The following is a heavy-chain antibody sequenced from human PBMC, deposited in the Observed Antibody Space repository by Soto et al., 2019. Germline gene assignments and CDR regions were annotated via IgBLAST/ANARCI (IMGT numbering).Heavy chain of an antibody. CDR1: GGSISSGDYY. D-gene: IGHD5-18*01. CDR2: IYYSGST. J-gene: IGHJ6*02. V-gene: IGHV4-30-4*01. CDR3: ARSGYSYGFYGMDV. Sequence: SETLSLTCTVSGGSISSGDYYWSWIRQPPGKGLEWIAYIYYSGSTYYNPSLKSRVTISVDTSKNQFSLKLSSVTAADTAVYYCARSGYSYGFYGMDVWGQGTTVTVSS.